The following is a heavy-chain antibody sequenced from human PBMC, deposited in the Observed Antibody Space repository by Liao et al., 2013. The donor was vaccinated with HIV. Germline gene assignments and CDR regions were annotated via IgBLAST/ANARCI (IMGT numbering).Heavy chain of an antibody. CDR1: GGSFSYYY. J-gene: IGHJ6*04. Sequence: QVQLQQWGAGLLKPSETLSLTCAVYGGSFSYYYWSWIRQPPGKGLEWIGEINHSGSTNYNPSLKSRVTISVDTSKNQFSLKLSSVTAADTAVYYCARGLRSSWPRGPLDVWGKGTTVTVVL. CDR2: INHSGST. V-gene: IGHV4-34*01. CDR3: ARGLRSSWPRGPLDV. D-gene: IGHD6-13*01.